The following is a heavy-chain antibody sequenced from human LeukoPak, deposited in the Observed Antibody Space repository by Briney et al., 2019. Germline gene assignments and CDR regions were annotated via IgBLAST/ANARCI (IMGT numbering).Heavy chain of an antibody. V-gene: IGHV3-7*01. D-gene: IGHD1-7*01. Sequence: GGSLRLSCEGSGFTFSNYWMGWVRQAPGKGLQWVANIKTDGSEKYYVDSVKGRFTISRDNAKNSLYLQMNSLRAEDTALYYCVRMNYVSSGWGAPFDHWGQGTLVTVSS. CDR3: VRMNYVSSGWGAPFDH. CDR2: IKTDGSEK. J-gene: IGHJ4*02. CDR1: GFTFSNYW.